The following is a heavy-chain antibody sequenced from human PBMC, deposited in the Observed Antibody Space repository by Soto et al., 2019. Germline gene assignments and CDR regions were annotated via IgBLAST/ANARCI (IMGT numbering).Heavy chain of an antibody. Sequence: ASVKVSCKASGYTFTVDYMHWVRQAPGQGLEWMGWINPNSGGTNYVQKFQGRVTMTRDTSIRTAYMELSRLRSDDTAVYYCARQIVDTAMIRDYWGQGTGVTVSS. CDR2: INPNSGGT. J-gene: IGHJ4*02. V-gene: IGHV1-2*02. D-gene: IGHD5-18*01. CDR3: ARQIVDTAMIRDY. CDR1: GYTFTVDY.